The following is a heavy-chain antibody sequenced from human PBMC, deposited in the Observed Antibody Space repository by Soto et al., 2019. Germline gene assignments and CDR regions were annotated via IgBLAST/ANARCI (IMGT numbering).Heavy chain of an antibody. J-gene: IGHJ4*02. V-gene: IGHV3-66*01. CDR3: ARVPSSSYHYFDY. Sequence: EVQLVESGGGLVQPGGSLRLSCAASGFTVSSYYMSWVRQAPGNGLEWVSVIYSAGSADFADSVKGRFTISRDNSKNTLYLQMSRLRAEDTAVYYCARVPSSSYHYFDYWGQGTLVTVSS. CDR2: IYSAGSA. CDR1: GFTVSSYY. D-gene: IGHD6-13*01.